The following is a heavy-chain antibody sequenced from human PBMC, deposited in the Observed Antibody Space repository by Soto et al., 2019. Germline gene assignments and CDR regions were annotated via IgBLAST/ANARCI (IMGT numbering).Heavy chain of an antibody. CDR3: AKVGSIAVYHYHYAMDV. D-gene: IGHD6-6*01. Sequence: QVQLMESGGGVVQPAKSLRLSCEGSEFTFSSYGMHWVRQAPGKGLEWVAGISYDGSKKYYGDSVKGRFSISRDNSRKTVHLQMNSLRTEDTAVYYCAKVGSIAVYHYHYAMDVWGQGTTVTVSS. CDR2: ISYDGSKK. CDR1: EFTFSSYG. J-gene: IGHJ6*02. V-gene: IGHV3-30*18.